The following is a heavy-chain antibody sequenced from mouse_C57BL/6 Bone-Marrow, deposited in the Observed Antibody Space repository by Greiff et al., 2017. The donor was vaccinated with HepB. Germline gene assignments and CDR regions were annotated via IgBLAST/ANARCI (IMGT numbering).Heavy chain of an antibody. Sequence: QVQLQQSGAELARPGASVKMSCKASGYTFTSYTMHWVKQRPGQGLEWIGYINPSSGYTKYNQKFKDKATLTADKSSSSAYMQLSSLTSEDSAVYYCVYYSWFAYWGQGTLVTVSA. J-gene: IGHJ3*01. CDR3: VYYSWFAY. D-gene: IGHD1-1*01. V-gene: IGHV1-4*01. CDR2: INPSSGYT. CDR1: GYTFTSYT.